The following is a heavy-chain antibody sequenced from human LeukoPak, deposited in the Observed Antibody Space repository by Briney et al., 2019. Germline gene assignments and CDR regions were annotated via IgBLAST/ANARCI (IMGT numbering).Heavy chain of an antibody. CDR1: GFTFSTYS. CDR2: ISTSSTYI. J-gene: IGHJ4*02. CDR3: ARYGYSGY. V-gene: IGHV3-21*01. Sequence: GGSLRLSCAASGFTFSTYSMNWVRQAPGKGLEWVSSISTSSTYIYYADSVKGRFAISRDNAKNSLYLQMNSLRAEDTAVYYCARYGYSGYWGQGTLVTVSS. D-gene: IGHD5-12*01.